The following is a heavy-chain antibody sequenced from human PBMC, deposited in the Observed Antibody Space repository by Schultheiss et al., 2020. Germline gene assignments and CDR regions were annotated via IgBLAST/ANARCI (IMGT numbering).Heavy chain of an antibody. CDR1: GFTFSDYY. CDR3: AKDRPYDILTGYYFFY. Sequence: GGSLRLSCAASGFTFSDYYMSWIRQAPGKGLEWVSYISSSSSYTNYADSVKGRFTISRDNSKNTLYLQMNSLRAEDTAVYYCAKDRPYDILTGYYFFYWGQGTLVTVSS. CDR2: ISSSSSYT. V-gene: IGHV3-11*06. D-gene: IGHD3-9*01. J-gene: IGHJ4*02.